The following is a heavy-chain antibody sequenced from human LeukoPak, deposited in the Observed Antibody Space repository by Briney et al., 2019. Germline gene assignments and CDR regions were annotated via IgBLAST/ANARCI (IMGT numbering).Heavy chain of an antibody. CDR2: IYYSGST. CDR1: GGSISSSSYY. CDR3: ARDGQLTGTFDY. Sequence: SETLSLTCTVSGGSISSSSYYWGWIRQPPGKGLEWIGSIYYSGSTYYNPSLKSRVTISVDTSKNQFSLKLSSVTAADTAVYYCARDGQLTGTFDYWGQGTLVTVSS. J-gene: IGHJ4*02. D-gene: IGHD7-27*01. V-gene: IGHV4-39*07.